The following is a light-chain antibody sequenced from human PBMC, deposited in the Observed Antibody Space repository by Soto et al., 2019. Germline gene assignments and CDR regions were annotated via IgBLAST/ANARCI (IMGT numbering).Light chain of an antibody. J-gene: IGKJ1*01. V-gene: IGKV3-15*01. Sequence: EMVMTQSPATLSVSPGERATLSCRASQSVSSNLAWYQQRPGQAPRLLIYGASTRATGIPARFSGSGSGTEFTLTISSLQSEDFAVYYCQQYNNLPRTFGQGTKVEIK. CDR2: GAS. CDR3: QQYNNLPRT. CDR1: QSVSSN.